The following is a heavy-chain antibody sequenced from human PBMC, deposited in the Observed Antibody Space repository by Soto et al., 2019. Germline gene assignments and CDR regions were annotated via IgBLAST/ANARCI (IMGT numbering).Heavy chain of an antibody. CDR3: ARDQGSHPGD. J-gene: IGHJ4*02. CDR1: GLSISSDNW. D-gene: IGHD6-13*01. V-gene: IGHV4-4*02. CDR2: IHHSGST. Sequence: QVQLQESGPGLVRPSGTVSLTCAVSGLSISSDNWWSWVRQPPGKGLEWIGEIHHSGSTNYNPSLTSRVTMSVVPSKDLFSRTLNSVTAADTAFYYCARDQGSHPGDWGQGTLVSVSS.